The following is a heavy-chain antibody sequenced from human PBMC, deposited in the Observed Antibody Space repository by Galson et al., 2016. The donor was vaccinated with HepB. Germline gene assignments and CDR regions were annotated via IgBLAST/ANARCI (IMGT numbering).Heavy chain of an antibody. CDR3: VRGKSNNWYAYKRTWYDNMEV. V-gene: IGHV3-48*03. D-gene: IGHD6-13*01. CDR1: GFDFSRHE. J-gene: IGHJ6*02. CDR2: IRPSGAT. Sequence: SLRLSCAGSGFDFSRHEMNWVRQAPGKGLEWVSYIRPSGATFYADSVKGRFTISRDDGRDSLFLQMNRLRVEDTAVYFCVRGKSNNWYAYKRTWYDNMEVWGQGTTVTVS.